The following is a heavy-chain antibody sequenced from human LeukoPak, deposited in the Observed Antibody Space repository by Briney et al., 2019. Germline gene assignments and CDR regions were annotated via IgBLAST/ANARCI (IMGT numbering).Heavy chain of an antibody. J-gene: IGHJ3*01. CDR1: GFTFNNHD. CDR3: AKPRDIDSWAFDV. V-gene: IGHV3-30*18. D-gene: IGHD2-15*01. Sequence: PGGSLRLSCAASGFTFNNHDMHWVRQAPGKGLEWVAGISYDGRNKYYADSVKGRFTISRDNSKNTLNLQMNSLRTEDTAVYYCAKPRDIDSWAFDVWGQVTMVTVS. CDR2: ISYDGRNK.